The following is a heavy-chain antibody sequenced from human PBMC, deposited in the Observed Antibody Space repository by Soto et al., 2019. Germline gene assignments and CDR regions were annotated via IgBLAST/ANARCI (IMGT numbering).Heavy chain of an antibody. Sequence: QVQLVQSGAEVKKPGSSVKVSCKVSGGTFSNYAIDWVRLAPGHGLEWMGGIVPIFGTTYYTQKFQGRATIIGDDSTTPAYLEMSSLRSEDTAISYCARVEAVAGLYNYHGLDVWGQGTAVTVSS. D-gene: IGHD6-19*01. CDR3: ARVEAVAGLYNYHGLDV. V-gene: IGHV1-69*12. CDR2: IVPIFGTT. CDR1: GGTFSNYA. J-gene: IGHJ6*02.